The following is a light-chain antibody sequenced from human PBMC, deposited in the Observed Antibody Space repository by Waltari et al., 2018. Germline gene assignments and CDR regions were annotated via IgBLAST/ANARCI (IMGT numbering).Light chain of an antibody. CDR2: DTS. Sequence: EIVLTQSPATLSLSPGQTATLPCRASHIVRVYLAWYHQKPGQAPRLLIYDTSNRASGTPDRFSGSGSGTDFSLSISSLEPEDFAVYYCQQRHNWPLTFGGGTKVEIK. CDR1: HIVRVY. J-gene: IGKJ4*01. CDR3: QQRHNWPLT. V-gene: IGKV3-11*01.